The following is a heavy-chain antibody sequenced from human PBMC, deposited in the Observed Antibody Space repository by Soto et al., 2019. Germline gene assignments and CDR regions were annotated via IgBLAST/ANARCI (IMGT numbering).Heavy chain of an antibody. Sequence: EVQLVGSGGGLVQPGGSLRLSCAASGFTFSGYWMHWVRQAPGKGLVWVSRINTDGSSTSYADSVRGRFTISRDNAKNTLYLQMNSLRAEDTAVYYCARGGYSGYEDYWGQGNLVTVSS. CDR1: GFTFSGYW. J-gene: IGHJ4*02. CDR3: ARGGYSGYEDY. D-gene: IGHD5-12*01. V-gene: IGHV3-74*01. CDR2: INTDGSST.